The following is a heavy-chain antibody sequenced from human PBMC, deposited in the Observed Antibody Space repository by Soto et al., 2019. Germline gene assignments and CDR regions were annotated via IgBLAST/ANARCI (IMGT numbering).Heavy chain of an antibody. J-gene: IGHJ4*02. CDR1: GFSLSYFG. CDR2: MSYDGRSQ. D-gene: IGHD3-3*01. CDR3: VRTAHEYSSFWIGYSHFDS. V-gene: IGHV3-30*03. Sequence: GGSLRLSCTVSGFSLSYFGMHWVRQAPGKALKWVAFMSYDGRSQYFRDSVKVRFTISRDTPKNTLYLQMDSTRVKDSAVYFCVRTAHEYSSFWIGYSHFDSWGRGVLVTVSS.